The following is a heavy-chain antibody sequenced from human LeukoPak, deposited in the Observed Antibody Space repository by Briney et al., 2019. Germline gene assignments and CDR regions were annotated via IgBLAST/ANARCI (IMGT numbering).Heavy chain of an antibody. CDR2: ISYDGSNK. V-gene: IGHV3-30*04. CDR1: GFTFSSYA. CDR3: ARKNGLDY. Sequence: GGSLRLSCAASGFTFSSYAMHWVRQAPGKGLEWVAVISYDGSNKYYADSVKGGFTISRDNSKNTLYLQMNSLRAEDTAVYYCARKNGLDYWGQGTLVTVSS. J-gene: IGHJ4*02.